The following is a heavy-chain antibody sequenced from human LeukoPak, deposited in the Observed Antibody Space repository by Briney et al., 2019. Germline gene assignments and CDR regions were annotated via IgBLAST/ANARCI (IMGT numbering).Heavy chain of an antibody. D-gene: IGHD5-24*01. J-gene: IGHJ4*03. CDR1: GGSFSRYY. V-gene: IGHV4-34*01. CDR2: IDHRGDT. Sequence: NPPETLSLTCAVYGGSFSRYYWIWIRQSPGKGLEWIAEIDHRGDTNYNPSVKSRVTISVDTSKNQFSLKMRSLSAADTALYYCARGATISETGYFDFWGQGTLVTVSS. CDR3: ARGATISETGYFDF.